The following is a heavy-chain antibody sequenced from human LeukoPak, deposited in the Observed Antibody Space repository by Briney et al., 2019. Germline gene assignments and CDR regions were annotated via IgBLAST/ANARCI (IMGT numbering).Heavy chain of an antibody. V-gene: IGHV3-74*01. Sequence: PGGSLRLSCAASGFTFTDYWMHWVRQVPGKGLVWVSRISYDESSTNYRDSQKGLFIISRDTARNALYLKMNSLTAETTAEYYCVRGIYGEVVRLDHWGQGTLVTVSS. J-gene: IGHJ4*02. CDR2: ISYDESST. CDR3: VRGIYGEVVRLDH. CDR1: GFTFTDYW. D-gene: IGHD4-17*01.